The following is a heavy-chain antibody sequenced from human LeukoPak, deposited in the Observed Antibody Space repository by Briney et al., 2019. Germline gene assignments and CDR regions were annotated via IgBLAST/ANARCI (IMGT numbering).Heavy chain of an antibody. D-gene: IGHD3-10*01. CDR3: ANSVSYGSGSYYSDY. Sequence: GGSLRLSCAASGFTFSNAWMSWVRQAPGKGLEWVGRIKSKTDGGTTDYAAPVKGRFTISRDDSKNTLYLQMNSLRAEDTAVYYCANSVSYGSGSYYSDYWGQGTLVTVSS. V-gene: IGHV3-15*01. CDR1: GFTFSNAW. CDR2: IKSKTDGGTT. J-gene: IGHJ4*02.